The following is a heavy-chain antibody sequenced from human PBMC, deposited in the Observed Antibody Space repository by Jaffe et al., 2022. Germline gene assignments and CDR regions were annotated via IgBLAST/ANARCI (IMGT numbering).Heavy chain of an antibody. CDR2: ISSSSSYI. CDR3: ARAYYDFWSGYYIGYYYYMDV. Sequence: EVQLVESGGGLVKPGGSLRLSCAASGFTFSSYSMNWVRQAPGKGLEWVSSISSSSSYIYYADSVKGRFTISRDNAKNSLYLQMNSLRAEDTAVYYCARAYYDFWSGYYIGYYYYMDVWGKGTTVTVSS. CDR1: GFTFSSYS. D-gene: IGHD3-3*01. V-gene: IGHV3-21*01. J-gene: IGHJ6*03.